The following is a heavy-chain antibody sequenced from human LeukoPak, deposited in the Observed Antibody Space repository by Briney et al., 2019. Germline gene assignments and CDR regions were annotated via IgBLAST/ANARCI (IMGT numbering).Heavy chain of an antibody. Sequence: ASVKVSCKASGYTFTSYAMHWVRQAPGQGLEWMGIIYPSGGATNYAQKFQGRITLTRDTSTSTVYMELNSLRSEDTAVYYCARSTSYSGRPLYYFDSWGQGTLVTVSS. V-gene: IGHV1-46*01. D-gene: IGHD1-26*01. CDR3: ARSTSYSGRPLYYFDS. CDR2: IYPSGGAT. J-gene: IGHJ4*02. CDR1: GYTFTSYA.